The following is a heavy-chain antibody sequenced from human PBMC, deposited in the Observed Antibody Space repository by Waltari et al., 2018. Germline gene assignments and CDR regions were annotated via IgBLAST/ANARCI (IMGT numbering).Heavy chain of an antibody. CDR3: ARLGHGSGSYYSKYYYYGMDV. V-gene: IGHV4-34*01. J-gene: IGHJ6*02. D-gene: IGHD3-10*01. CDR2: IKHSGST. CDR1: GGSFSGYY. Sequence: QVQLQQWGAGLLKPSETLSLTCAVYGGSFSGYYWSWIRQPPGKGLGWVGEIKHSGSTNYNPSLKSRGTISVDASRNQFSLKRGSVTAADTAVYYCARLGHGSGSYYSKYYYYGMDVWGQGTTVTVSS.